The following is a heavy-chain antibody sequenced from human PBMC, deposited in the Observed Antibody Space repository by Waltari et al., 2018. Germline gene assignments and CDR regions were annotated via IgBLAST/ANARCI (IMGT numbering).Heavy chain of an antibody. CDR3: ARALSRRAAAGTVDY. CDR1: SSGGYY. CDR2: IYYSGST. Sequence: SSGGYYWSWIRQHPGKGLEWIGYIYYSGSTYYNPSLKSRVTISVDTSKNQFSLKLSSVTAADTAVYYCARALSRRAAAGTVDYWGQGTLVTVSS. V-gene: IGHV4-31*02. J-gene: IGHJ4*02. D-gene: IGHD6-13*01.